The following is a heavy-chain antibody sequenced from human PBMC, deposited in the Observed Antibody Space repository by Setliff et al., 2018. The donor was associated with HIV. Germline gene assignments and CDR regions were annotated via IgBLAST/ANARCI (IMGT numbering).Heavy chain of an antibody. V-gene: IGHV1-24*01. J-gene: IGHJ1*01. CDR2: FDPEDGET. D-gene: IGHD6-13*01. CDR3: ATDPGYSSTWYSESFQH. Sequence: ASVKVSCKISGHTLTELSIHWVRQAPGKGLEWMANFDPEDGETFYAQKFLGRLTMTEDTSTDTAYMELSSLRSDDTAMYYCATDPGYSSTWYSESFQHWGQGTVVTVSS. CDR1: GHTLTELS.